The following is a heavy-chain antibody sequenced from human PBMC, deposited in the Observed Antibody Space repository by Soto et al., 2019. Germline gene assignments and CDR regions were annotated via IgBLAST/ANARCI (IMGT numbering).Heavy chain of an antibody. J-gene: IGHJ5*02. V-gene: IGHV4-59*01. CDR2: IYYSGST. Sequence: SETLSLTCTVSGGSISSYYWSWIRQPPGKGLEWIGYIYYSGSTNYNPSLKSRVTISVDTSKNQFSLKLSSVTAADTAVYYCARAEGQTIAVDGTRKFVPWFDPWGQGTLVTVSS. D-gene: IGHD6-19*01. CDR1: GGSISSYY. CDR3: ARAEGQTIAVDGTRKFVPWFDP.